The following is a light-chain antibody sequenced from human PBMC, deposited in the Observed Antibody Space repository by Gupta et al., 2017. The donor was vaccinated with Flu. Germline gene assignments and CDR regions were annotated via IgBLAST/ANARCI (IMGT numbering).Light chain of an antibody. CDR2: KAS. CDR1: QSISSW. V-gene: IGKV1-5*03. CDR3: EQSGT. Sequence: DIQMTQSPSTLSASVGDRVTITCRASQSISSWLAWYQQKPGKAPKLLIYKASSLESGVPSRFSGSGSGTEFTLTISSLQPDDFATYYGEQSGTFRQGTKVEIK. J-gene: IGKJ1*01.